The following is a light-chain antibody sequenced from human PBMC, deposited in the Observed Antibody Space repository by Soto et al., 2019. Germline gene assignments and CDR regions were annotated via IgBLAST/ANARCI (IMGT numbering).Light chain of an antibody. J-gene: IGKJ1*01. CDR1: QSVSSSY. Sequence: EIVLTQSPGTLSLSPGERATLSCRASQSVSSSYLAWYQQKPGQAPRLLIYGASSRATGIPDRFSGSGSGTDFTLTIRRLEPEDFATYYCQQYETFSGTFGPGTKVDI. CDR3: QQYETFSGT. V-gene: IGKV3-20*01. CDR2: GAS.